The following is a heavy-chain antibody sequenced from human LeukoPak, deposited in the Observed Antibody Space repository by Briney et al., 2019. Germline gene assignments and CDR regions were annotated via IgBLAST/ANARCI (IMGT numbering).Heavy chain of an antibody. D-gene: IGHD2-15*01. CDR3: ARDFPTYCSGGSCYSYYYYYGMDV. CDR1: GYTFTSYG. J-gene: IGHJ6*02. Sequence: ASVKVSCEASGYTFTSYGISWVRQAPGQGLEWMGWISAYNGNTNYAQKLQGRVTMTTDTSTSTAYMELRSLRSDDTAVYYCARDFPTYCSGGSCYSYYYYYGMDVWGQGTTVTVSS. CDR2: ISAYNGNT. V-gene: IGHV1-18*01.